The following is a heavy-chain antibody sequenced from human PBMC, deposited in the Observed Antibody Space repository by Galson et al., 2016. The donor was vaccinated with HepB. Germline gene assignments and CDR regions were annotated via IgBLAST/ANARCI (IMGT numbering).Heavy chain of an antibody. V-gene: IGHV3-53*01. CDR1: GFSVNNNY. CDR2: IYGGGST. Sequence: SLRLSCAASGFSVNNNYMTWVRQAPGKGLEWVSVIYGGGSTYFADSVKGRFTMSRDTSKNTLYLQMNSLRDEDTAVYYCASHGGSPSGLPGATEGLDYWGLGTLVTVSS. J-gene: IGHJ4*02. D-gene: IGHD3-16*01. CDR3: ASHGGSPSGLPGATEGLDY.